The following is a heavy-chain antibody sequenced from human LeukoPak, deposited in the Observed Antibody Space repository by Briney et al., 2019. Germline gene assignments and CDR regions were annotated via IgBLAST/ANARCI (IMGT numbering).Heavy chain of an antibody. CDR3: AKSRRDYAFWSGYY. D-gene: IGHD3-3*01. J-gene: IGHJ4*02. V-gene: IGHV1-69*13. CDR1: GGTFSSYA. Sequence: GASVKVSCKASGGTFSSYAISWVRQAPGQGLEWMGGIIPIFGTANYAQKFQGRVTITADESTSTAYMELSSLTSEDTAVYYCAKSRRDYAFWSGYYWGQGTLVTVSS. CDR2: IIPIFGTA.